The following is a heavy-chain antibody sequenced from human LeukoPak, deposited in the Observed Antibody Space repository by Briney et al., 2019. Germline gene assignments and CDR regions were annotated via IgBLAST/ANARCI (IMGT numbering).Heavy chain of an antibody. CDR2: INPNSGGT. CDR3: ARGDQVGATSSSDY. Sequence: ASVKVSCKASGYTFSGYYMHWVRQAPGQGLEWMGWINPNSGGTYYAQKFQSSVTMTRDTSISTAYMELSRLRSDDTAVYYCARGDQVGATSSSDYWGQGTLVTVSS. CDR1: GYTFSGYY. D-gene: IGHD1-26*01. J-gene: IGHJ4*02. V-gene: IGHV1-2*02.